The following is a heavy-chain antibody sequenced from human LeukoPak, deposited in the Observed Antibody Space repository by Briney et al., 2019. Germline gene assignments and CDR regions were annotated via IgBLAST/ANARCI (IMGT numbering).Heavy chain of an antibody. D-gene: IGHD6-19*01. CDR2: IGAGGSST. V-gene: IGHV3-23*01. CDR1: GFTFSSSA. Sequence: GGSLRLSCAASGFTFSSSAMNWVRQAPGEGLEWVSGIGAGGSSTYYADSVKGRFTISRDNSKNTLYLQMNSLRAEDTAVYYCAKDFLLWGSGWSGGVDYWGQGTLVTVSS. CDR3: AKDFLLWGSGWSGGVDY. J-gene: IGHJ4*02.